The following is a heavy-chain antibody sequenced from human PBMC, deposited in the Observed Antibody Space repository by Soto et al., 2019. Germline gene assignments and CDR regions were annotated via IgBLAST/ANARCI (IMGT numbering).Heavy chain of an antibody. V-gene: IGHV3-30*18. Sequence: GGSLILSCAASGFTFSSYGMHWVRQAPGKGLEWVAVISYDGSNKYYADSVKGRFTISRDNSKNTLYLQMNSLRAEDTAVYYCAKTPRYSMVRGVLYYMDVWGKGTTVTVSS. CDR3: AKTPRYSMVRGVLYYMDV. CDR1: GFTFSSYG. CDR2: ISYDGSNK. D-gene: IGHD3-10*01. J-gene: IGHJ6*03.